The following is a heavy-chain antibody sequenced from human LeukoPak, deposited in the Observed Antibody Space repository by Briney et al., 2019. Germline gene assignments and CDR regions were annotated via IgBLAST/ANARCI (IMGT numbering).Heavy chain of an antibody. CDR1: GYTFTAYY. CDR2: INPNSGGT. V-gene: IGHV1-2*06. Sequence: ASEKVSCKASGYTFTAYYMHWVRQAPGQGLEWMGRINPNSGGTNYAQKFQGRVTMTRDTSISTAYMELSRLTSDDTAVYYCAREENCSGGSCYYYWGQGTLVTVSS. J-gene: IGHJ4*02. CDR3: AREENCSGGSCYYY. D-gene: IGHD2-15*01.